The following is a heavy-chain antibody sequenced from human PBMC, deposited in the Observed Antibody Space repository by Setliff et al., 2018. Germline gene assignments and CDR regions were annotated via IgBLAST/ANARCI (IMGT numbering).Heavy chain of an antibody. V-gene: IGHV4-34*01. CDR1: GGSFSGYY. CDR3: ARVRPLGGYYSEVWRGARRGNWFDP. CDR2: INHSGST. D-gene: IGHD3-22*01. J-gene: IGHJ5*02. Sequence: ETLSLTCAVSGGSFSGYYWSWIRQPPGKGLEWIGEINHSGSTNYNPSLKSRVTISVDTSKNQFSLKLSSVTAADTAVYYCARVRPLGGYYSEVWRGARRGNWFDPWGQGTLVTVSS.